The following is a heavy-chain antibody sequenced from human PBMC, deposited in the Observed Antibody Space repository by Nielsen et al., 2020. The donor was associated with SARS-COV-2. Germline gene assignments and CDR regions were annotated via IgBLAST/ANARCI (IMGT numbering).Heavy chain of an antibody. Sequence: SETLSLTCTVSGGSISSYYWSWIRQPPGKGLEWIGYIYYSGSTNYNPSLKSRVTISVDTSKNQFSLKLSSVTAADTAVYYCARHAGGRRYFDYWGQGTLVTVSS. J-gene: IGHJ4*02. CDR2: IYYSGST. CDR3: ARHAGGRRYFDY. CDR1: GGSISSYY. V-gene: IGHV4-59*08. D-gene: IGHD2-15*01.